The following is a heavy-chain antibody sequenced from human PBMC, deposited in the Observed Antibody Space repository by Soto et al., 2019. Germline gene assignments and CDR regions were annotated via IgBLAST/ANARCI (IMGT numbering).Heavy chain of an antibody. J-gene: IGHJ4*02. CDR2: IIPIFGTA. CDR1: GGTFSSYA. Sequence: SVKVSCKASGGTFSSYAISWVRQAPGQGLEWMGGIIPIFGTANYAQKFQGRVTITADESTSTAYMELSSLRSEDTAVYYCARGHCSGGSCYNFDYWGQGTLVTVSS. V-gene: IGHV1-69*13. CDR3: ARGHCSGGSCYNFDY. D-gene: IGHD2-15*01.